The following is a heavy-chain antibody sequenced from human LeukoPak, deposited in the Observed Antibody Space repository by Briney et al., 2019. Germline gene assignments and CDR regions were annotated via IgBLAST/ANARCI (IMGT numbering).Heavy chain of an antibody. CDR1: GYTFTGYY. CDR3: ARGGGYSAYAAGY. CDR2: INPNSGGT. V-gene: IGHV1-2*02. D-gene: IGHD5-12*01. Sequence: ASVKVSCKASGYTFTGYYMYWVRQAPGQGLEWMGWINPNSGGTNYAQKFRGRVTMTRDTSISTVYMELSRLRSDDTAVYYCARGGGYSAYAAGYWGQGTLVTVSS. J-gene: IGHJ4*02.